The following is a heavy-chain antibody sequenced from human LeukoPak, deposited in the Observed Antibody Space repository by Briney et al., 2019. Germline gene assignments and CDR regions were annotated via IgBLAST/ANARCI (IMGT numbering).Heavy chain of an antibody. V-gene: IGHV3-33*01. CDR3: ARIGYSSGWYNFDY. D-gene: IGHD6-19*01. J-gene: IGHJ4*02. Sequence: PGGSLRLSCAASGFTFSSYGMHWVRQAPGKGLEWVAVIWYDGSNKYYADSVKGRFTISRDNSKNTLYLQMNSLRAEDTAVYYCARIGYSSGWYNFDYWGQGTLVTVSS. CDR1: GFTFSSYG. CDR2: IWYDGSNK.